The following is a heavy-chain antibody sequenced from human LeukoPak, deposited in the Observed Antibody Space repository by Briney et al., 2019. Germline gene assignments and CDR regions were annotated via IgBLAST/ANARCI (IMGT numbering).Heavy chain of an antibody. V-gene: IGHV1-46*01. J-gene: IGHJ6*02. CDR2: INPSGGST. Sequence: ASVKVSCKASGYTFTSYYMHWVRQAPGQGLERMGIINPSGGSTSYAQKFQGRVTMTRDTSTSTVYMELSSLRSEDTAVYYCARDHSSSWYDYYYGMDVWGQGTTVTVSS. CDR1: GYTFTSYY. CDR3: ARDHSSSWYDYYYGMDV. D-gene: IGHD6-13*01.